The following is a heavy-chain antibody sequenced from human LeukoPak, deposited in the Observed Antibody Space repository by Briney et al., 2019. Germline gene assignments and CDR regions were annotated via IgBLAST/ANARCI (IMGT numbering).Heavy chain of an antibody. CDR2: IIPIFGTA. J-gene: IGHJ4*02. V-gene: IGHV1-69*05. CDR1: GGTFSTYA. Sequence: SVKVSCKASGGTFSTYAVNWVRQAPGQRLEWMGGIIPIFGTANYAQKFQGRVTITTDESTSTAYMELSSLRSEDTAVYYCARGGIWDFWRYIRHWGQGTLVTVSS. CDR3: ARGGIWDFWRYIRH. D-gene: IGHD3-3*01.